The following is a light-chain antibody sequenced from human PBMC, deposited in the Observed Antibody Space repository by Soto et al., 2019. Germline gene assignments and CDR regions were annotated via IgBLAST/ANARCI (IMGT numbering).Light chain of an antibody. J-gene: IGKJ1*01. V-gene: IGKV3-11*01. CDR3: QQRSTWPWT. CDR2: EAS. Sequence: EIVLTQSPATLSLSPGERATLSCRASQSISNYLAWYQQKLGQAPRLLIYEASNRATGIPARFSGSGSGTDFTLTISSLEPEDFAVYYCQQRSTWPWTFGQGTKVEIK. CDR1: QSISNY.